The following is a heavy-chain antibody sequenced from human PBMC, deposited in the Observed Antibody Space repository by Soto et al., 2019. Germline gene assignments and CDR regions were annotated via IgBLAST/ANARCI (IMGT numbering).Heavy chain of an antibody. CDR1: GGSISSSSYY. Sequence: PSETLSLTCTVSGGSISSSSYYWGWIRQPPGKGLEWIGSFYYSGSTYYNPSLKSRVTISVDTSKNQFSLKLSSVTAADTAVYYCARRLRSIVVVPAATKKGYYYYMDVWGKGTTVTVSS. J-gene: IGHJ6*03. CDR3: ARRLRSIVVVPAATKKGYYYYMDV. CDR2: FYYSGST. V-gene: IGHV4-39*01. D-gene: IGHD2-2*01.